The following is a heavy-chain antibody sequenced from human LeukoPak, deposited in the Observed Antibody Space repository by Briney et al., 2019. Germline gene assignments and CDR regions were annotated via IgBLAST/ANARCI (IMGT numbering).Heavy chain of an antibody. Sequence: TGGSLRLSCAASGFTVSSNYMSWVRQAPGKGLEWVSVIYSGGSTYYADSVKGRFTISRDNSKNTLYLQMNSLRAEDTAVYYCARGWELVPNFDYWGQGTLVTVSS. CDR3: ARGWELVPNFDY. D-gene: IGHD1-26*01. CDR2: IYSGGST. V-gene: IGHV3-53*01. J-gene: IGHJ4*02. CDR1: GFTVSSNY.